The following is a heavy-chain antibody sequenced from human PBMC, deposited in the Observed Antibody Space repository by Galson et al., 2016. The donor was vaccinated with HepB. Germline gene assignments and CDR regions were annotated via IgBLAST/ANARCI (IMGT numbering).Heavy chain of an antibody. CDR2: IFHDGST. J-gene: IGHJ6*02. D-gene: IGHD3-16*02. V-gene: IGHV4-4*02. CDR1: GDSISSNNW. Sequence: SETLSLTCAVSGDSISSNNWWSWVRQPPGKGLEWVGEIFHDGSTNYNPSLKSRLTISIDKSQNQFSLKLNSVTAADTAAYYCARQRSSPTPQYGMDVWGQGTTVTVSS. CDR3: ARQRSSPTPQYGMDV.